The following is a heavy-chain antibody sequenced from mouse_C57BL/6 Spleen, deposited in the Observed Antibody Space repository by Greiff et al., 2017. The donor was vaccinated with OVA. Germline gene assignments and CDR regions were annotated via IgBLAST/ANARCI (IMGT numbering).Heavy chain of an antibody. CDR3: AREGVISTGFAY. CDR2: INPSTGGT. V-gene: IGHV1-42*01. CDR1: GYSFTGYY. J-gene: IGHJ3*01. D-gene: IGHD2-4*01. Sequence: EVQLVESGPELVKPGASVKISCKASGYSFTGYYMNWVKQSPEKSLEWIGEINPSTGGTTYNQKFKAKATLTVDKSSSTAYMQLKSLTSEDSAVYYCAREGVISTGFAYWGQGTLVTVAA.